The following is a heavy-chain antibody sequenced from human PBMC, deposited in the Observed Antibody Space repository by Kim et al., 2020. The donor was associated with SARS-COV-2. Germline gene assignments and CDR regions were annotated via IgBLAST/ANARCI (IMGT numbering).Heavy chain of an antibody. CDR2: ISYDGSNK. V-gene: IGHV3-30*04. CDR3: AREAHDYYDSNGMDV. Sequence: GGSLRLSCAASGFTFSSYAMHWVRQAPGKGLEWVAVISYDGSNKYYADSVKGRFTISRDNSKNTLYLQMNSLRAEDTAVYYCAREAHDYYDSNGMDVWGQGTTVTVSS. D-gene: IGHD3-22*01. J-gene: IGHJ6*02. CDR1: GFTFSSYA.